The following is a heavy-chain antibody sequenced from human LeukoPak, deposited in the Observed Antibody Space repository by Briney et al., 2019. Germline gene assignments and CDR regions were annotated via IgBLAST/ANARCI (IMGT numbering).Heavy chain of an antibody. CDR2: IYYSGST. D-gene: IGHD3-3*01. CDR3: AREDDFRNYYMDV. Sequence: ASETLSLTCTVSGGSISSSSYYWGWIRQPPGKGLEWIGSIYYSGSTYYNPSLKSRVTISVDTSKNQFSLKLSSVTAADTAVYYCAREDDFRNYYMDVWGKGTTVTVSS. J-gene: IGHJ6*03. V-gene: IGHV4-39*07. CDR1: GGSISSSSYY.